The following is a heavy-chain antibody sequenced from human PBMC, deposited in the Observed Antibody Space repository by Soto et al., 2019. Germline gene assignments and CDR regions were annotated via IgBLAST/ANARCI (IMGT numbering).Heavy chain of an antibody. CDR2: IYYNGNT. V-gene: IGHV4-31*03. CDR1: GVSITSGGYY. Sequence: SSETLSLTCTLSGVSITSGGYYWTWVPKHPGKGLEWIWYIYYNGNTYFSPSLKSRLTISIDTSKNQFSLRLSSVTDADTAMCYCARARLRAVYAFDFWGQGTMVTVSS. CDR3: ARARLRAVYAFDF. D-gene: IGHD4-17*01. J-gene: IGHJ3*01.